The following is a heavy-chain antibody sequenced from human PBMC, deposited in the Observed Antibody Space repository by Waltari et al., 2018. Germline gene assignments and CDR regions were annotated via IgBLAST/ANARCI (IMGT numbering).Heavy chain of an antibody. V-gene: IGHV3-53*01. D-gene: IGHD5-18*01. Sequence: EVQLVESGGRLIHPGGSLRLSCAASGFAVSNNYMSWVRQAPGKGLDWVSVIDSGANTYYADSVKGRFTISRDNPKNKVYLQMDRLTDEDTALYYCARINHLQGYSYGYFFDYWGQGTLVTVSS. CDR3: ARINHLQGYSYGYFFDY. J-gene: IGHJ4*02. CDR2: IDSGANT. CDR1: GFAVSNNY.